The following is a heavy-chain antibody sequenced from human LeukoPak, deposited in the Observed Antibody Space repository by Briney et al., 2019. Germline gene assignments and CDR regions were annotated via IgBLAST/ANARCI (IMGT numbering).Heavy chain of an antibody. J-gene: IGHJ5*02. CDR1: GYTFTTYG. D-gene: IGHD2-21*02. CDR2: ISAYNGNT. V-gene: IGHV1-18*01. CDR3: ARTDCGGDCYSSRGWFDP. Sequence: ASVKVSCKASGYTFTTYGISWVRQAPGQGLEWMGWISAYNGNTNYAQKFQGRVTMTTDTSTSTAYMELRSLRSDDTAVYYCARTDCGGDCYSSRGWFDPWGQGTLVTVSS.